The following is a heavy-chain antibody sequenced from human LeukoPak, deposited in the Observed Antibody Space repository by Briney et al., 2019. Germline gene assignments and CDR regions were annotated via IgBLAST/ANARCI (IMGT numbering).Heavy chain of an antibody. Sequence: GGSLRLSCAASGFTFSSYAMHWVRQAPGKGLEWVAVISYDGSNKYYADSVKGRFTISRDNSKNTLYLQMNSLRAEDTAVYYCLSYRGYFDYWGQGTLVTASS. J-gene: IGHJ4*02. D-gene: IGHD3-10*01. V-gene: IGHV3-30-3*01. CDR2: ISYDGSNK. CDR3: LSYRGYFDY. CDR1: GFTFSSYA.